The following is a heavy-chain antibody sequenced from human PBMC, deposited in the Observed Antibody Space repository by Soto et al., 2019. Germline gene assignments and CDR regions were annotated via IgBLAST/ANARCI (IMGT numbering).Heavy chain of an antibody. D-gene: IGHD3-9*01. J-gene: IGHJ6*02. V-gene: IGHV4-59*13. Sequence: SETLSLTCTVSGGSIGSYYWSWVRQPPGKGLEWIGYIYYSGSTNYNPSLKSRVTISVDTSKNQFSLKLSSVTAADTAVYYCARGEYYDILTGLNYYYYGMDVWGQGTTVTVSS. CDR1: GGSIGSYY. CDR3: ARGEYYDILTGLNYYYYGMDV. CDR2: IYYSGST.